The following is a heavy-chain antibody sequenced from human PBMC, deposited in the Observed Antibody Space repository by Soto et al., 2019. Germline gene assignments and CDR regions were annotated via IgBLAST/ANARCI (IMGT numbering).Heavy chain of an antibody. Sequence: GGSLRLSCAASGFTFSSYAMHWVRQAPGKGLEWVAVISYDGSNKYYADSVKGRFTISRDNSKNTLYLQMNSLRAEDTAVYYCARDPNGFVEWSGLGMDVWGQGTTVTVSS. CDR2: ISYDGSNK. V-gene: IGHV3-30-3*01. CDR1: GFTFSSYA. CDR3: ARDPNGFVEWSGLGMDV. J-gene: IGHJ6*02. D-gene: IGHD3-3*01.